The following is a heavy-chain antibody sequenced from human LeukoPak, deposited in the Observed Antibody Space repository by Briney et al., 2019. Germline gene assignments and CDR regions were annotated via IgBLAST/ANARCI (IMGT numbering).Heavy chain of an antibody. CDR3: ARDRQGLTVDNWFDP. D-gene: IGHD2-8*01. J-gene: IGHJ5*02. CDR1: GGTFSSYA. CDR2: IIPIFGTA. Sequence: GASVKVSFKASGGTFSSYAISWVRQAPGQGLEWMGGIIPIFGTANYAQKFQGRVTITADESTSTAYMELSSLRSEDTAVYYCARDRQGLTVDNWFDPWGQGTLVTVSS. V-gene: IGHV1-69*13.